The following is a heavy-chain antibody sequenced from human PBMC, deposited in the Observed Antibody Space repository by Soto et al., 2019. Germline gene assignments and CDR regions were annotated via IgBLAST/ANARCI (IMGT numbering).Heavy chain of an antibody. CDR1: QYTFTNFY. CDR3: ATSSDWSPLLDH. CDR2: INNGGGT. Sequence: AASVKVSCKASQYTFTNFYLHWVRQAPGQRPEWMGWINNGGGTIYAQKFQGRLTMTRDTSITTAYMELSRLTSDDTAFYYCATSSDWSPLLDHWGPGTLVTVSS. J-gene: IGHJ4*02. V-gene: IGHV1-2*02. D-gene: IGHD6-19*01.